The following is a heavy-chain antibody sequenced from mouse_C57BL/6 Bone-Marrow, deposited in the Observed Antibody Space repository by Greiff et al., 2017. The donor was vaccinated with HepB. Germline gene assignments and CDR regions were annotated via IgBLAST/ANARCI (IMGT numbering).Heavy chain of an antibody. CDR2: IYPGDGDT. CDR3: AWGDLGEFAY. D-gene: IGHD2-13*01. J-gene: IGHJ3*01. CDR1: GYAFSSSW. V-gene: IGHV1-82*01. Sequence: VQLQQSGPELVKPGASVKISCKASGYAFSSSWMNWVKQRPGKGLEWIGRIYPGDGDTNYNGKFKGKATLTADKSSSTAYMQLSSLTSEDSAVYFCAWGDLGEFAYWGQGTLVTVSA.